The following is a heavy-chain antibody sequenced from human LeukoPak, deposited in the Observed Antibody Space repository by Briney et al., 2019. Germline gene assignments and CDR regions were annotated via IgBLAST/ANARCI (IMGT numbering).Heavy chain of an antibody. Sequence: GGSLRLSCAASGFTFSDHYMDWVRQAPGKGLEWVGRTRNKANSYTTEYAASVKGRLTISRDDSKNSLYPQMNSLKTEDTAVYYCAHLAQDYWGQGTLVTVSS. CDR3: AHLAQDY. CDR2: TRNKANSYTT. J-gene: IGHJ4*02. CDR1: GFTFSDHY. V-gene: IGHV3-72*01.